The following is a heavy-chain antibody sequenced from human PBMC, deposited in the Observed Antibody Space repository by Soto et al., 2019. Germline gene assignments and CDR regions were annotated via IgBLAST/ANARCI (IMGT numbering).Heavy chain of an antibody. J-gene: IGHJ4*02. D-gene: IGHD5-12*01. CDR2: IYHSGST. CDR1: GGSISSGGYS. CDR3: AAGGGLPRYY. Sequence: HLQLQESGSGLVKPSQTLSLTCAVSGGSISSGGYSWSWIRQPPGKGLAWIGYIYHSGSTYYNPSLKSRVTISVDRSKNQFSRKLSSVTAADTAVYYCAAGGGLPRYYWGQGNLVTVSS. V-gene: IGHV4-30-2*01.